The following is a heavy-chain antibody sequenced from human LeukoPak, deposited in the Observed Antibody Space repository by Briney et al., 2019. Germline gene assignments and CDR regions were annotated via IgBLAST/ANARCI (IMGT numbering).Heavy chain of an antibody. V-gene: IGHV4-39*01. CDR3: ARPWNGPANWFNP. D-gene: IGHD3-3*01. J-gene: IGHJ5*02. CDR2: MSDSGRS. CDR1: GGSITSSSYF. Sequence: SETLSLTCTVSGGSITSSSYFWAWIRQPPGKGLEWIGSMSDSGRSYYSSSLKSRVTISVDTSKNQISLKVISVTAADTAVYYCARPWNGPANWFNPWGQGTLVTVSS.